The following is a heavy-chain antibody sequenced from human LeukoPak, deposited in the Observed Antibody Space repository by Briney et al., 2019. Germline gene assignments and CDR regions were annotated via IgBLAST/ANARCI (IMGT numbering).Heavy chain of an antibody. CDR3: ARDYLQGFDP. Sequence: PGGSLRLSCAASGFTFSSYEMNWVRQAPGKGLEWVSYISSSGSTIYYADSVKGRFTISRDNAKNSLYLQMNSLRAEDTAVYYCARDYLQGFDPWGQGTLVTVSS. CDR1: GFTFSSYE. CDR2: ISSSGSTI. J-gene: IGHJ5*02. V-gene: IGHV3-48*03.